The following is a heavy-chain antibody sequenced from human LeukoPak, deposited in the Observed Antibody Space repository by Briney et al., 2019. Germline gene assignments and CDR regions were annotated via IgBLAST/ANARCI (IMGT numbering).Heavy chain of an antibody. CDR3: ARKKWEPHLYYFDY. V-gene: IGHV1-2*02. J-gene: IGHJ4*02. CDR2: INPNSGGT. CDR1: GYTFTGYY. Sequence: GASVKVSCKASGYTFTGYYMHWVRQAPGQGLEWMGWINPNSGGTNYAQKFQGRVTVTRDTSISTAYMELSRLRSDDTAVYYCARKKWEPHLYYFDYWGQGTLVAVSS. D-gene: IGHD1-26*01.